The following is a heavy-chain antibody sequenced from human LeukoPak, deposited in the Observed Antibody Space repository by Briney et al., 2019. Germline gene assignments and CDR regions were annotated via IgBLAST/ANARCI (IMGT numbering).Heavy chain of an antibody. J-gene: IGHJ6*02. Sequence: SETLSLTCAVSGGSISSGGYSWSWIRQPPGKGLEWIGYIYHSGSTYYNPSLKSRVTISVDRSKNQFSLKLSSVTAADTAVYYCARGGLGPLDGMDVWGQGTTVTVSS. CDR2: IYHSGST. CDR1: GGSISSGGYS. D-gene: IGHD6-25*01. V-gene: IGHV4-30-2*01. CDR3: ARGGLGPLDGMDV.